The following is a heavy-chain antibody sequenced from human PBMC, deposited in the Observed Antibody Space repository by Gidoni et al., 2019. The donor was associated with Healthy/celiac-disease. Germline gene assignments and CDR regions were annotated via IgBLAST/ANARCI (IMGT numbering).Heavy chain of an antibody. CDR3: ARGPEGGNLDY. J-gene: IGHJ4*02. Sequence: QVQLQESGPGLVKPSATLSLTCTVPGGSISSYHCSWLRPPPGKGLAWIGYIYYSGSTHYNPSLKSRVTISVDTSKTQFSLKLSSVTAADTAVYYCARGPEGGNLDYWGQGTLVTVSS. CDR2: IYYSGST. V-gene: IGHV4-59*01. CDR1: GGSISSYH. D-gene: IGHD2-15*01.